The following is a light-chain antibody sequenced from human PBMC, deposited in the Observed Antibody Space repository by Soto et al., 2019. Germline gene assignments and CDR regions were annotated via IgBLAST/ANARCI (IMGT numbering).Light chain of an antibody. V-gene: IGKV3-15*01. CDR3: QQYNNWPTL. CDR2: GAS. J-gene: IGKJ3*01. CDR1: QSVSSN. Sequence: EIVMTQSPATLSVSPGERATLSCRASQSVSSNLAWYQQKPGQAPRLLIYGASTRATGIPARFSGSGSGTEFTLTISSLQSEEFAVYYCQQYNNWPTLFGPGTKVDIK.